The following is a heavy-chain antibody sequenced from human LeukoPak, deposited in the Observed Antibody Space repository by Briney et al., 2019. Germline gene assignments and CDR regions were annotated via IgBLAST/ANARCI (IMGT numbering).Heavy chain of an antibody. J-gene: IGHJ4*02. CDR1: GGSLSGDY. CDR3: ARVGEKIDY. Sequence: PSETLSLTCVVYGGSLSGDYWSWIRQPPGKGLEWIGRIYTSGSTNYNPSLKSRVTMSVDTSKNQFSLKLSSVTAADTAVYYCARVGEKIDYWGQGTLVTVSS. V-gene: IGHV4-59*10. CDR2: IYTSGST. D-gene: IGHD3-10*01.